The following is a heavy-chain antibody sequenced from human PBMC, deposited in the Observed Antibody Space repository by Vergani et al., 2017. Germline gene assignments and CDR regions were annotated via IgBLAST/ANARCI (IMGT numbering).Heavy chain of an antibody. Sequence: QVQLQESGPGLVKPSETLSLTCTVSGRSISSYYWSWIRQPAGKGLEWIGRVYTTGSTNYNPSLKSRVTMSVDTSKNHFSLKLSSVTAADTAVYFCARAGGRTSSYFYYYMDIWGKGTTVTVSS. V-gene: IGHV4-4*07. CDR1: GRSISSYY. J-gene: IGHJ6*03. D-gene: IGHD1-14*01. CDR2: VYTTGST. CDR3: ARAGGRTSSYFYYYMDI.